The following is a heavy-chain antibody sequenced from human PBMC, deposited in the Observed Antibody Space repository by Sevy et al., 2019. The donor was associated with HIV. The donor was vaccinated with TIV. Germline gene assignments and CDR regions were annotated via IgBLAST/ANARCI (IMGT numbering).Heavy chain of an antibody. CDR2: LSFGCGET. Sequence: GGSLRLSCAASGFTFSKYSMSWVRQPPGKGLEWVSTLSFGCGETNYADSVKGRFTISRDNSKSSVYLQMNNLRPEDTAVYYCAREGCTKPHDYWGQGTLLTVSS. D-gene: IGHD2-8*01. V-gene: IGHV3-23*01. CDR3: AREGCTKPHDY. CDR1: GFTFSKYS. J-gene: IGHJ4*02.